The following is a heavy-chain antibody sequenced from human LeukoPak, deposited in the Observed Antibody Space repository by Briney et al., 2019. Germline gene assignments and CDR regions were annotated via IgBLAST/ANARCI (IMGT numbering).Heavy chain of an antibody. CDR3: ARDPWPDSSGFPLHH. CDR2: IKQDGSVT. D-gene: IGHD3-22*01. J-gene: IGHJ1*01. CDR1: GFTPSRDW. V-gene: IGHV3-7*03. Sequence: GGSLRLSCATSGFTPSRDWMSWVRAAPGKRRESVANIKQDGSVTYYVDSVRGRFTISRDNAKNSLYLQMNSLRAEDTAVYYCARDPWPDSSGFPLHHWGQGTLVTVSS.